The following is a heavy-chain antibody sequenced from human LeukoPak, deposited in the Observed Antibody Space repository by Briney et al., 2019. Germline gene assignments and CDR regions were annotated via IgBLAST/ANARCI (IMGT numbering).Heavy chain of an antibody. CDR3: ARLQSTSMGDH. J-gene: IGHJ4*02. CDR2: INPNSGDT. D-gene: IGHD2-2*01. Sequence: ASVKVSCKASGYTFISYYMHWVRQAPGQGLEWMGRINPNSGDTNYAQKFQGRVTMTRDTSISTAYMELSRLRSDDTAVYYCARLQSTSMGDHWGQGTLVTVSS. CDR1: GYTFISYY. V-gene: IGHV1-2*06.